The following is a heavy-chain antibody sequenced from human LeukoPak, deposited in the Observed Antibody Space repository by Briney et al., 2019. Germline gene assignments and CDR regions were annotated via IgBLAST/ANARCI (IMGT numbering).Heavy chain of an antibody. V-gene: IGHV3-23*01. J-gene: IGHJ4*02. Sequence: GGSLRLSCAASGFTFSSYAMSWVRQAPGKGLECVSAISGSGSRTYYADSVKGRFTISRNNSKNTLYLQMNSLRAEDTAVYYCAKPRENSSGVGRYFDYWGQGTLVTVSS. CDR2: ISGSGSRT. CDR3: AKPRENSSGVGRYFDY. CDR1: GFTFSSYA. D-gene: IGHD6-19*01.